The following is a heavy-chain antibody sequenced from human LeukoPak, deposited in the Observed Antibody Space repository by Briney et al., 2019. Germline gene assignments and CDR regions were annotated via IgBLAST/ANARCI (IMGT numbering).Heavy chain of an antibody. D-gene: IGHD2-15*01. J-gene: IGHJ4*02. V-gene: IGHV5-10-1*01. CDR3: AGQERLCNGGRCYSLDY. CDR1: GDSFTNYW. Sequence: GESLKISCKGSGDSFTNYWISWVRQMPGKGLEWMGRIDPSDSYTKYSPSFQGHVTISADKSITTAYLQWSSLKASDTAIYFCAGQERLCNGGRCYSLDYWGQGTLVTVSS. CDR2: IDPSDSYT.